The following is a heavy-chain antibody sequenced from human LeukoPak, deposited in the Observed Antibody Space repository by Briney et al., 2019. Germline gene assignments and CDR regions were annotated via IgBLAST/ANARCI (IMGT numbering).Heavy chain of an antibody. J-gene: IGHJ3*02. D-gene: IGHD2-15*01. CDR2: IYHSGST. CDR1: GYSISSGYY. V-gene: IGHV4-38-2*02. CDR3: ARDPRSSGSDAFDI. Sequence: SETLSLTCAVSGYSISSGYYWGWIRQPPGKGLEWIGSIYHSGSTYYNPSLKSRVTISVDTSKNQFSLKLSSVTAADTAVYYCARDPRSSGSDAFDIWGQGKMVTVSS.